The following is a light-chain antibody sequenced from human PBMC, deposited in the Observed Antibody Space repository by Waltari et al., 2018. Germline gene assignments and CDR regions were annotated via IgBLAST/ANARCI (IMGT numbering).Light chain of an antibody. V-gene: IGKV1-33*01. CDR3: QQYANLPLT. J-gene: IGKJ4*01. CDR2: DAS. Sequence: DTQMTQSPSSLSASVGDRVTITCQASQDIRENLNWFQQKPGKAPQVLIFDASRSQAVVPSRFSGSGSGTDFAFTISSLQSEDIGTYYCQQYANLPLTFGGGTRVEL. CDR1: QDIREN.